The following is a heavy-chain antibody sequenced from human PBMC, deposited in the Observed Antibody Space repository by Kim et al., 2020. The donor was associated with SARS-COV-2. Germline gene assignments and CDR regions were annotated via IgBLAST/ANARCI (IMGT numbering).Heavy chain of an antibody. V-gene: IGHV4-59*01. Sequence: SETLSLTCTVSGGSNNAYYWNWIRQPPGKGLEWIGYIYNTGSTNYNPSLKSRVTISGDTSRNQFSLKLSSVTTADTAVYYCARGDYNSDWHYFDYWGQGTLVTVSP. CDR1: GGSNNAYY. J-gene: IGHJ4*02. CDR2: IYNTGST. CDR3: ARGDYNSDWHYFDY. D-gene: IGHD6-19*01.